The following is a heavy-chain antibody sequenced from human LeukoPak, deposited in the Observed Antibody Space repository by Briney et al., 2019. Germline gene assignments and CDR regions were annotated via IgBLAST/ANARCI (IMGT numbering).Heavy chain of an antibody. V-gene: IGHV3-30-3*01. CDR2: ISYDGSNK. CDR1: GFTFSSYA. CDR3: ARASLIAAAGTVIDY. D-gene: IGHD6-13*01. Sequence: GGSLRLSCAASGFTFSSYAMHWVRQAPGKGLEWVAVISYDGSNKYYADSVKGRFTISRDNSKNTLYLQMNSLRAEDTAVYYCARASLIAAAGTVIDYWGQGTLVIVSS. J-gene: IGHJ4*02.